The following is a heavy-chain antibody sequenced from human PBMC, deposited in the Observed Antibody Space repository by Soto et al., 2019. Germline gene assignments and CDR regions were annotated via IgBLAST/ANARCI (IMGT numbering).Heavy chain of an antibody. CDR1: GGSISSGGYY. V-gene: IGHV4-31*03. D-gene: IGHD2-21*01. J-gene: IGHJ2*01. CDR2: IYYSGST. CDR3: ARGRHIVVVSSGWYFDL. Sequence: QVQLQESGPGLVKPSQTLSLTCTVSGGSISSGGYYWSWIRQHPGKGLEWIGYIYYSGSTYYNPSLKSRVTISVDTSKSQFSLKLSSVTAADTAVYYGARGRHIVVVSSGWYFDLWGRGTLVTVSS.